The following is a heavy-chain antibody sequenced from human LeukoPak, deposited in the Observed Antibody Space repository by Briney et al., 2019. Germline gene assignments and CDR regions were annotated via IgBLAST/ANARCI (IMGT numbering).Heavy chain of an antibody. J-gene: IGHJ4*02. CDR1: GYTFTSYD. CDR2: MNPNSGNT. CDR3: ARVHPMGYTSIDY. V-gene: IGHV1-8*01. D-gene: IGHD2-2*02. Sequence: GAXXKVSCKASGYTFTSYDINWVRQAPGQGLEWMGWMNPNSGNTGYAQKFQGRVTMTRNTSISTAYMELSSLRSEDTAVYYCARVHPMGYTSIDYWGQGTLVTVSS.